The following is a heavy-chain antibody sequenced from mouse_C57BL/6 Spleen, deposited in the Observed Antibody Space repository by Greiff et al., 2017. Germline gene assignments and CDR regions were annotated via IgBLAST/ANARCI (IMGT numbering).Heavy chain of an antibody. CDR2: ISYDGST. Sequence: DVQLQESGPGLVKPSQSLSLTCSVTGYSITSGYYWNWIRQFPGNKLEWMGYISYDGSTNYNPSRKNRISITRDTSKNQFFLKLNSVTTEDTATYYCARGEELGSWYFDVWGTGTTVTVSA. D-gene: IGHD4-1*01. J-gene: IGHJ1*03. V-gene: IGHV3-6*01. CDR1: GYSITSGYY. CDR3: ARGEELGSWYFDV.